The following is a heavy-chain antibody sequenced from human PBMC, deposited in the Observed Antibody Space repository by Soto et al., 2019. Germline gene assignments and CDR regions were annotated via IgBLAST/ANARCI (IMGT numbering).Heavy chain of an antibody. D-gene: IGHD5-12*01. CDR1: GGSISSYY. CDR3: ANDPGYSLDY. CDR2: IYYSGST. J-gene: IGHJ4*02. V-gene: IGHV4-59*01. Sequence: PSETLSLTCTVSGGSISSYYWSWIRQPPGKGLEWIGYIYYSGSTNYNPSLKSRVTISVDTPKSQFSLKLSSVTAADTAVYYCANDPGYSLDYWGQGTQVTVSS.